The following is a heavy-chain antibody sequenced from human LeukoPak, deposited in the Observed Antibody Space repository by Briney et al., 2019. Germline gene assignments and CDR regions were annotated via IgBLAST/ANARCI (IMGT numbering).Heavy chain of an antibody. V-gene: IGHV4-4*07. J-gene: IGHJ4*02. CDR3: ARAMGIYGDYFCDY. D-gene: IGHD4-17*01. Sequence: SETLSLTCTVSGYSISSGYYWSWIRQPAGKGLEFIGRFFTSGTSGTTNYNPSLKSRVTMSLDTSKNQFSLKLSSVTAADTAVYYCARAMGIYGDYFCDYWGQGTLVTVSS. CDR2: FFTSGTSGTT. CDR1: GYSISSGYY.